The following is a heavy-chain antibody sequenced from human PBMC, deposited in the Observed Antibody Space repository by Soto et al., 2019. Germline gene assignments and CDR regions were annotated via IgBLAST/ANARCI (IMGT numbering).Heavy chain of an antibody. V-gene: IGHV4-39*01. D-gene: IGHD3-3*01. CDR1: GGSISSSSYY. J-gene: IGHJ6*02. Sequence: SETLSLTCTVSGGSISSSSYYWGWIRQPPGKGLEWIGSIYYSGSTYYNPSLKSRVTISVDTSKNQFSLKLSSVTAADTAVYYCASQSRQYYDFWSGWDYYYYGMDVWGQGTTVTVSS. CDR2: IYYSGST. CDR3: ASQSRQYYDFWSGWDYYYYGMDV.